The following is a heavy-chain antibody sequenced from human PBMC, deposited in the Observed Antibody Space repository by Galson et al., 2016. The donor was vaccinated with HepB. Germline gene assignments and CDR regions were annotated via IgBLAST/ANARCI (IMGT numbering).Heavy chain of an antibody. CDR1: GFTFNHYA. Sequence: SLRLSCAASGFTFNHYALQWVRQAPGKGLEWVAVVWFDGYTKFYADSVRGRFTVSRDSSRDTVDLQMNNLRAEDTAMYFCARDLGVRGYGREPRDAYDLWGQGTMVSVSS. CDR2: VWFDGYTK. D-gene: IGHD3-10*01. J-gene: IGHJ3*01. V-gene: IGHV3-33*08. CDR3: ARDLGVRGYGREPRDAYDL.